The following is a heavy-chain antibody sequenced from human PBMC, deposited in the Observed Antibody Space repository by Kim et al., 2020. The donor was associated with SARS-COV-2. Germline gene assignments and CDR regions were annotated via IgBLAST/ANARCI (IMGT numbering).Heavy chain of an antibody. J-gene: IGHJ6*03. CDR3: ARSGSTRGYYYYYLDV. V-gene: IGHV4-34*01. Sequence: SETLSLTCAVYGGSFSGYYWSWIRQPPGKGLEWIGEISQSGSANYDPSLKSRVTMSLDTAKNQFFLKLIFVPAADTAAYYCARSGSTRGYYYYYLDVCG. CDR1: GGSFSGYY. CDR2: ISQSGSA. D-gene: IGHD2-2*01.